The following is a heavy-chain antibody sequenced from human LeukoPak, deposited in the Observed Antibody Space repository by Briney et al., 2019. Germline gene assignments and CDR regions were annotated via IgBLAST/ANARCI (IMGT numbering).Heavy chain of an antibody. J-gene: IGHJ4*02. V-gene: IGHV3-53*01. D-gene: IGHD1-14*01. Sequence: GGSLRLSCAASGFTVITNDMTWVRQAPGKGLEWVSVLYSDGNTKYADCVQGRFTISRDNSKNTLYLEMNSLSPDDTAVYYCARGVEPLAANTLAYWGQGTLVTVSS. CDR2: LYSDGNT. CDR1: GFTVITND. CDR3: ARGVEPLAANTLAY.